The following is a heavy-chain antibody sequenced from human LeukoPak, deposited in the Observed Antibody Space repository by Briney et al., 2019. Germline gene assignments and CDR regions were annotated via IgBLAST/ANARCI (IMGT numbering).Heavy chain of an antibody. Sequence: GGSLRLSCAASGFTFSGYWMSWVRQAPGKGLEWVANIKPDGSEKYYVDSVKGRFTISRENAKNSLYLQMNSLRAEDTAVYYCARDRIQLWSHDYWGQGTLVTVSS. CDR1: GFTFSGYW. J-gene: IGHJ4*02. V-gene: IGHV3-7*04. CDR3: ARDRIQLWSHDY. D-gene: IGHD5-18*01. CDR2: IKPDGSEK.